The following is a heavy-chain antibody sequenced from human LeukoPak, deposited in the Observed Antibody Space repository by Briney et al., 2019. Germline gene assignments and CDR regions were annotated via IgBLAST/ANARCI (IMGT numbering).Heavy chain of an antibody. Sequence: ASVKVSCKASGYTFISHYMHWVRQAPGQGLEWMGWISAYNGNTKYAQKFQGRVTMTTDTSASTAYMELRSLRSDDTAVYYCASFNYYDSSGYYPILGYWGQGTLVTVSS. V-gene: IGHV1-18*04. CDR3: ASFNYYDSSGYYPILGY. D-gene: IGHD3-22*01. CDR1: GYTFISHY. J-gene: IGHJ4*02. CDR2: ISAYNGNT.